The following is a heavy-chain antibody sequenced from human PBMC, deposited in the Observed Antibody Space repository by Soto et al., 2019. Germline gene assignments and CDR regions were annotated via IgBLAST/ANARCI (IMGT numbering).Heavy chain of an antibody. CDR2: ISAYNGNT. J-gene: IGHJ6*02. D-gene: IGHD6-13*01. Sequence: QVQLVQSGAEVKKPGAAVKVSCKASGYTFTSYVISWVRQAPGQGLEWMGWISAYNGNTNYAQKLQGRVTMTTDTSTSTAYMELRSLRSDDTAVYYCASYREQLVLYGMDVWGQGTTVTVSS. V-gene: IGHV1-18*01. CDR3: ASYREQLVLYGMDV. CDR1: GYTFTSYV.